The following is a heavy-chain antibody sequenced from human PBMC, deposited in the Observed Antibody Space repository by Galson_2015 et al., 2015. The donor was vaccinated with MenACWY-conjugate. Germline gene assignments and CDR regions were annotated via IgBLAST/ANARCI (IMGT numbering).Heavy chain of an antibody. V-gene: IGHV3-11*03. J-gene: IGHJ6*02. CDR2: ISTGSTYI. CDR1: GFTFSDYY. D-gene: IGHD3-10*01. Sequence: SLRLSCAASGFTFSDYYMSWIRQAPGKGLEWVPYISTGSTYISYADSVKGRFTISRDNAESPLYLQMHSLRADDTAVYYCARKEGRGTGVFHGMDVWGQGTTVTV. CDR3: ARKEGRGTGVFHGMDV.